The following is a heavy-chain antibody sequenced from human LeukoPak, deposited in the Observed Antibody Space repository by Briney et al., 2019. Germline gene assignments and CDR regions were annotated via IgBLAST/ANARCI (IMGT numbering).Heavy chain of an antibody. J-gene: IGHJ3*02. CDR1: GFTFSNYW. V-gene: IGHV3-74*01. Sequence: QPGGSLRLSCAASGFTFSNYWMHWVRQAPGRGLMWVSLIYSDGSSTTYADSVKGRFTISRDNSKNMLYLQMNSLRAEDTAVYYCARQPDRGRFAFDIWGQGTMVTVSS. CDR2: IYSDGSST. D-gene: IGHD3-22*01. CDR3: ARQPDRGRFAFDI.